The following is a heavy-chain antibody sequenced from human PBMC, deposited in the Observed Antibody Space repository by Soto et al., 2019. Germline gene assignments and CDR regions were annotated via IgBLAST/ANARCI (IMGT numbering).Heavy chain of an antibody. J-gene: IGHJ3*01. D-gene: IGHD3-22*01. V-gene: IGHV3-48*01. Sequence: GGSLRLSCAASGFTFRNYGMNWVRQAPGKGLEWVSYIGIGSSTKYYADSVKGRFTISRDNAKNSLYLQMNSLRAEDTAVYYCARDQLYYNDISGRPLNAFDVWGQGTVVTVSS. CDR3: ARDQLYYNDISGRPLNAFDV. CDR2: IGIGSSTK. CDR1: GFTFRNYG.